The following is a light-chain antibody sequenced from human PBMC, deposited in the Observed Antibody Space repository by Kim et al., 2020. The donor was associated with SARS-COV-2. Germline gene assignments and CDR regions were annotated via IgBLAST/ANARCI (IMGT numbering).Light chain of an antibody. V-gene: IGLV1-44*01. J-gene: IGLJ3*02. CDR2: LNN. Sequence: QSVLTQPPSASGTPGQTVTISCSGSSSNIGSNTVNWYQQLPGTAPKLLIYLNNQRPSGVPDRFSGSKSGTSASLAISGLQSDDEADYYCSAWDDSLNGPVFGGGTKVTVL. CDR3: SAWDDSLNGPV. CDR1: SSNIGSNT.